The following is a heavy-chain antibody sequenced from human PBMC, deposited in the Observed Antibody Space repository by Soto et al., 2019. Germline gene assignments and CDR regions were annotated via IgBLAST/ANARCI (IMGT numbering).Heavy chain of an antibody. CDR3: AKLTRSLRGFDY. V-gene: IGHV4-34*01. J-gene: IGHJ4*02. CDR1: GGSFSGYY. D-gene: IGHD3-16*01. Sequence: SETLSLTCAVYGGSFSGYYWSWIRQPPGKGLEWIGEINHSGSTNCNPSLKSRVTISVDTSKNQFSLKLSSVTAADTAVYYCAKLTRSLRGFDYWCKGILLTVSS. CDR2: INHSGST.